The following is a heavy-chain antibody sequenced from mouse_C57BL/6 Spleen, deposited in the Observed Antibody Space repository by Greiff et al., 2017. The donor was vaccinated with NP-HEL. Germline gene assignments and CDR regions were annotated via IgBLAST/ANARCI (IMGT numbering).Heavy chain of an antibody. CDR1: GYTFTDYN. J-gene: IGHJ2*01. D-gene: IGHD1-1*01. CDR2: INPNNGGT. Sequence: VQLKQSGPELVKPGASVKIPCKASGYTFTDYNMDWVKQSHGKSLEWIGDINPNNGGTIYNQKFKGKATLTVDKSSSTAYMELRSLTSEDTAVYYCARGFYYGSSYVEYFDYWGQGTTLTVSS. V-gene: IGHV1-18*01. CDR3: ARGFYYGSSYVEYFDY.